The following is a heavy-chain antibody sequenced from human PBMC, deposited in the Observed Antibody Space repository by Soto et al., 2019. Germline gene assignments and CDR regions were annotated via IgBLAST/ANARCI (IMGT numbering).Heavy chain of an antibody. CDR2: IKSKTDGGTT. D-gene: IGHD5-18*01. J-gene: IGHJ6*02. CDR3: TTISYSYGYALYYYYYGMDV. CDR1: GFTFSNAW. V-gene: IGHV3-15*01. Sequence: GGSLRLSCAASGFTFSNAWMSWVRQAPGKGLEWVGRIKSKTDGGTTDYAAPVKGRFTISRDDAKNTLYLQMNSLKTEDTAVYYCTTISYSYGYALYYYYYGMDVWGQGTTVTVSS.